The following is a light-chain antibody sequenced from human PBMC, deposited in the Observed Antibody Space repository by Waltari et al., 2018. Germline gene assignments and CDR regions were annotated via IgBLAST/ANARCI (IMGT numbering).Light chain of an antibody. CDR3: TSFRSGASWV. Sequence: FQHHPGKAPKLIIQDVNKRPSGVSSRFSASKSDNTASLTISGLQAEDEANYYCTSFRSGASWVFGGGTTLTVL. CDR2: DVN. V-gene: IGLV2-14*03. J-gene: IGLJ3*02.